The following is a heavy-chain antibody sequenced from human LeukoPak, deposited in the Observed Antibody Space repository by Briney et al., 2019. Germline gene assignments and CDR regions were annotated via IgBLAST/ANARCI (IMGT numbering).Heavy chain of an antibody. J-gene: IGHJ4*02. Sequence: GASVKVSCKASGYTFTGYYMHWVRQAPGQGLEWMGGIMPLFGTANYPQRFQGRVTITADESTTTAYMELSSLTSEDTAVYYCAREIWEGSYYNPLRYWGQGTLVTVSS. D-gene: IGHD1-26*01. CDR3: AREIWEGSYYNPLRY. V-gene: IGHV1-69*13. CDR1: GYTFTGYY. CDR2: IMPLFGTA.